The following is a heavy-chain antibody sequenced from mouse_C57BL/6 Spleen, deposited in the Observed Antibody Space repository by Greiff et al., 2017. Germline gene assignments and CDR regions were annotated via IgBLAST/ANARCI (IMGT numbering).Heavy chain of an antibody. D-gene: IGHD1-1*01. CDR1: GYTFTSYT. CDR3: ARSDGSSYVCAY. Sequence: VQLQQSGAELARPGASVKMSCKASGYTFTSYTMHWVKQRPGQGLEWIGYINPSSGYTKYNQKFKDKATLTADKSSSTAYMQLSSLTSEDSAVYYCARSDGSSYVCAYWGQGTLVTVSA. J-gene: IGHJ3*01. V-gene: IGHV1-4*01. CDR2: INPSSGYT.